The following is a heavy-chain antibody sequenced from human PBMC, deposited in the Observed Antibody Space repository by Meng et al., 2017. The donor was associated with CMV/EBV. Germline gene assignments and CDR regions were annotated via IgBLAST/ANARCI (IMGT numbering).Heavy chain of an antibody. J-gene: IGHJ6*02. D-gene: IGHD3-10*01. V-gene: IGHV1-2*02. Sequence: ASVKVSCKASGYTFTGYYMHWGRQAPGQGLEWMGWINPNSGGTNYAQKFQGRVTMTRDTSISTAYMELSRLRSDDTAVYYCARAWGGETRIGDYYGMDVWGQGTTVTVSS. CDR3: ARAWGGETRIGDYYGMDV. CDR1: GYTFTGYY. CDR2: INPNSGGT.